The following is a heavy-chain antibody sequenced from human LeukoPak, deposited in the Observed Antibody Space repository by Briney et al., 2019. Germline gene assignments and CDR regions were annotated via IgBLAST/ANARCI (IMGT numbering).Heavy chain of an antibody. V-gene: IGHV4-38-2*01. CDR1: GYSISSGYY. Sequence: PSETLSLTCAVSGYSISSGYYWGWIRQPPGKGLEWIGSIYHSGSTYYNPSLKSRVTISVDTSKNQFSLKLSSVTAADTAVYYCAGQSGYSYGYLLDYWGQGTLVTVSS. CDR2: IYHSGST. D-gene: IGHD5-18*01. J-gene: IGHJ4*02. CDR3: AGQSGYSYGYLLDY.